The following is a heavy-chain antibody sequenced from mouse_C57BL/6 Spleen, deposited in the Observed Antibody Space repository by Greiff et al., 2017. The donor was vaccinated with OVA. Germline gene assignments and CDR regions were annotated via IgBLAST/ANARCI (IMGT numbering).Heavy chain of an antibody. D-gene: IGHD1-1*01. V-gene: IGHV14-3*01. CDR2: IDPANGNT. CDR3: ARYSYYYGSSYEDAMDY. Sequence: EVQLQQSVAELVRPGASVKLSCTASGFNIKNTYMHWVKQRPEQGLEWIGRIDPANGNTKYAPKFPGKATITADTSSNTAYLQLSSLTSEDTAIYYCARYSYYYGSSYEDAMDYWGQGTSGTVSS. CDR1: GFNIKNTY. J-gene: IGHJ4*01.